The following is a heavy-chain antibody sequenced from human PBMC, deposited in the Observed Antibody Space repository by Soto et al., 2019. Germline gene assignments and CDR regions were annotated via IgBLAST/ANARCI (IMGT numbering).Heavy chain of an antibody. CDR1: GFTFSNYG. CDR3: ARGDDSGSAE. D-gene: IGHD3-10*01. Sequence: QVQLVESGGGVVQPGRSLRLSCAASGFTFSNYGMHWVRQAPGKGLEWVAVIWYDGSNKYYADSVKGRFTISRDNSKNTLYLQMNSLRAEDTALYYCARGDDSGSAEWGQGTLVTVSS. CDR2: IWYDGSNK. J-gene: IGHJ4*02. V-gene: IGHV3-33*01.